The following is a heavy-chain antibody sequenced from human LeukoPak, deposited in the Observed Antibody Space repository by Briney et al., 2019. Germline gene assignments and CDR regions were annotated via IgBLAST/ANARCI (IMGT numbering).Heavy chain of an antibody. CDR2: IKGDEMTT. J-gene: IGHJ4*02. CDR3: ARGGLFAYYFDY. D-gene: IGHD3-10*02. Sequence: QTGGSLRLSCAASGLTFTTYWMHWVRQAPGKGLEWVSRIKGDEMTTNYADSVEGRFTISRDNAKNTVYLEINSLRAEDTAVYYCARGGLFAYYFDYWGQGTLVTVSS. CDR1: GLTFTTYW. V-gene: IGHV3-74*01.